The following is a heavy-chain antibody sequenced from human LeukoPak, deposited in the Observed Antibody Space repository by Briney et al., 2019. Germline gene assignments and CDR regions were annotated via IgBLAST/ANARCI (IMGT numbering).Heavy chain of an antibody. V-gene: IGHV3-21*01. Sequence: GGSLRLSXAASGFTFSSYSMNWVCQAPGKGLEWVSSISSSTNYIFYADSVKGRFTISRDNAKNSLYLQMNGLRAEDTAVYYSAREYGSGSLDYWGQGTLVTVSS. J-gene: IGHJ4*02. CDR3: AREYGSGSLDY. CDR1: GFTFSSYS. CDR2: ISSSTNYI. D-gene: IGHD3-10*01.